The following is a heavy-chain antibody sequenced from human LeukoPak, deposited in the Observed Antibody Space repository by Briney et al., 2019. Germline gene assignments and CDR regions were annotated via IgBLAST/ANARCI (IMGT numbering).Heavy chain of an antibody. Sequence: GASVKVSCKASGYTFTGYYMHWVRQAPGQGLEWMGWINPNSGGTNYAQKFQGRVTMTRDTSISTAYMELSRLRSDDTAVYYCARGPQLLWFGELLDYWGQGTLVTVSS. CDR2: INPNSGGT. V-gene: IGHV1-2*02. D-gene: IGHD3-10*01. J-gene: IGHJ4*02. CDR3: ARGPQLLWFGELLDY. CDR1: GYTFTGYY.